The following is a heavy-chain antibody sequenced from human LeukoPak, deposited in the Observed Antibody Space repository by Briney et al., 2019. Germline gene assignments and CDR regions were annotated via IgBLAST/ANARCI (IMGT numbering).Heavy chain of an antibody. Sequence: PGGSLRLSCAASGFTSSSFAMSWVRQAPGKGLEWVSSISSSSSYIYYADSVKGRFTISRDNAKNSLYLQMNSLRAEDTAVYYCASLSGYDSNSFDYWGQGTLVTVSS. CDR2: ISSSSSYI. V-gene: IGHV3-21*01. J-gene: IGHJ4*02. D-gene: IGHD5-12*01. CDR3: ASLSGYDSNSFDY. CDR1: GFTSSSFA.